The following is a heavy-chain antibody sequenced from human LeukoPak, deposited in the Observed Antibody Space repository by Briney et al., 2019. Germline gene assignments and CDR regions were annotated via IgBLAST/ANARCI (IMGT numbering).Heavy chain of an antibody. CDR1: GGSFSGYY. CDR2: INHSGST. Sequence: PSETLSLTCAVYGGSFSGYYWSWIRQPPGKGLEWIGEINHSGSTNYNPSLKSRVTISVDTSKNQFSLKLSSVTAADTAVYYCARSDTAMVTSDYWGQGTLVTVSS. V-gene: IGHV4-34*01. D-gene: IGHD5-18*01. CDR3: ARSDTAMVTSDY. J-gene: IGHJ4*02.